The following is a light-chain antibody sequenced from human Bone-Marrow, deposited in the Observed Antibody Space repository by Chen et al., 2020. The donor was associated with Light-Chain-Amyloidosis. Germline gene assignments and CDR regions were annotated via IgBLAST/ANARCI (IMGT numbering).Light chain of an antibody. CDR3: QVWDRSSDRPV. Sequence: SYVVTQPPSVSVAPGTTARITCEGSNIEKKNVHWYQQKSGQAPVLVVYDDVDRPSGIPERFSGSNSGNTATLTISRVEAGDEADYYCQVWDRSSDRPVFGGGTKLTVL. CDR1: NIEKKN. CDR2: DDV. J-gene: IGLJ3*02. V-gene: IGLV3-21*03.